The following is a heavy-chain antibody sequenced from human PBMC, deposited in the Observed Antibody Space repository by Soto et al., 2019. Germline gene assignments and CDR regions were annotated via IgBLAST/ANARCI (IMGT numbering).Heavy chain of an antibody. D-gene: IGHD3-3*01. CDR2: MNPNSGNT. V-gene: IGHV1-8*01. CDR1: GYTFTRYD. J-gene: IGHJ6*02. Sequence: ASVKVSFKASGYTFTRYDINWLRQATGQGLEWMGWMNPNSGNTGYAQKFQGRVTMTRNTSISTAYMELSSLRSEDTAVYYCARGFVLRFLEWLSPYYYYGMDVWGQGTTVTVSS. CDR3: ARGFVLRFLEWLSPYYYYGMDV.